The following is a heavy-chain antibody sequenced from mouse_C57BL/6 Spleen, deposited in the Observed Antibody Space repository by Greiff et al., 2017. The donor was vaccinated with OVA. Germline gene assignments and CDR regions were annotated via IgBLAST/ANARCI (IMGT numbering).Heavy chain of an antibody. CDR1: GYTFTSYW. J-gene: IGHJ4*01. V-gene: IGHV1-53*01. D-gene: IGHD1-1*01. CDR2: INPSNGGT. Sequence: QVQLQQPGTELVKPGASVKLSCKASGYTFTSYWMHWVKQRPGQGLEWIGNINPSNGGTNYNEKFKSKATLTVDKSSSTAYMQLSSRTTEDAAVYYCARRALIITTVVASGAMDYWGQGTSGTVSS. CDR3: ARRALIITTVVASGAMDY.